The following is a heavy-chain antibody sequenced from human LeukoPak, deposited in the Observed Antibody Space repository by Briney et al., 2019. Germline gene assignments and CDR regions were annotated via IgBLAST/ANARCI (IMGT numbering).Heavy chain of an antibody. CDR3: ARGYSSSWYYWFDP. J-gene: IGHJ5*02. CDR1: GGSISSYY. Sequence: SETLSLTCTVSGGSISSYYWSWIRQPPGKGLEWIGYIYYSGSTNYNPSLKSRVTISVDTSKNQFSLKLSSVTAADTAVYYCARGYSSSWYYWFDPWGQGTLVTVSP. CDR2: IYYSGST. V-gene: IGHV4-59*01. D-gene: IGHD6-13*01.